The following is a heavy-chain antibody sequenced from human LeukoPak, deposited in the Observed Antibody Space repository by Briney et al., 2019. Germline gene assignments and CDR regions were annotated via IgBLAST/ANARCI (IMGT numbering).Heavy chain of an antibody. CDR1: GASIRDYY. V-gene: IGHV4-4*07. Sequence: SETLTPTCSVSGASIRDYYWNWIRQPAGKGLEWIGRFYTSGSTNYNPSLRGRATMSVDTSKNQLSLKVTSVTAADTAVYYCVKDYYYYDSNGYYVNDGFHIWGQGTMVIVSP. CDR2: FYTSGST. D-gene: IGHD3-22*01. CDR3: VKDYYYYDSNGYYVNDGFHI. J-gene: IGHJ3*02.